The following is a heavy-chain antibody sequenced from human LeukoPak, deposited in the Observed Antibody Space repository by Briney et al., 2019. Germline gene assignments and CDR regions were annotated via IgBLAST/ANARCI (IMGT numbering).Heavy chain of an antibody. Sequence: PGGSLRLSCAASGFTFSSYGMHWVRQAPGKGLEWVAVISYDGSNKYYADSVKGRFTISRDNSKNTLYLQMNSLRAEDTAVYYCAKDLHPHHYDILTGYPSRWGQGTLVTVSS. CDR3: AKDLHPHHYDILTGYPSR. CDR1: GFTFSSYG. V-gene: IGHV3-30*18. J-gene: IGHJ4*02. CDR2: ISYDGSNK. D-gene: IGHD3-9*01.